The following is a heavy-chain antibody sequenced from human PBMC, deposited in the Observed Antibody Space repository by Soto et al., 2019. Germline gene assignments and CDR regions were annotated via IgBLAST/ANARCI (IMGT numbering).Heavy chain of an antibody. D-gene: IGHD3-9*01. CDR2: IKSKTDGGTT. Sequence: PGGSLRLSCAASGFTSSNAWMSWVRQAPGKGLEWVGRIKSKTDGGTTDYAAPVKGRFTISRDDSKNTLYLQMNSLKTEDTAVYYCTTEHYDTLTGLDAFDIWGQGTMVTVSS. J-gene: IGHJ3*02. V-gene: IGHV3-15*01. CDR3: TTEHYDTLTGLDAFDI. CDR1: GFTSSNAW.